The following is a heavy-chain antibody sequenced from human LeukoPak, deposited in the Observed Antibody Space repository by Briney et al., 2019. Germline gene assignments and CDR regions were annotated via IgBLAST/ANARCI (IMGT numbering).Heavy chain of an antibody. Sequence: TGGSLRLSCAASGFTFSSYSMNWVRQAPGKGLEWVSYISSSSSTIYYADSVKGRFTISRDNAKNSLYLQMNSLRAEDTAVYYCGSTGDYYGSGSYYKDYYYGMDVWGQGTTVTVSS. V-gene: IGHV3-48*01. D-gene: IGHD3-10*01. CDR3: GSTGDYYGSGSYYKDYYYGMDV. CDR1: GFTFSSYS. CDR2: ISSSSSTI. J-gene: IGHJ6*02.